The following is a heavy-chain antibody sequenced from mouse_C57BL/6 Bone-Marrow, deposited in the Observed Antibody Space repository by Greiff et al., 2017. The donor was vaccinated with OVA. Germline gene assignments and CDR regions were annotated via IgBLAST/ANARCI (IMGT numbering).Heavy chain of an antibody. CDR3: TGYYYGRNYFDY. J-gene: IGHJ2*01. CDR1: GFTFSNYW. CDR2: IRLKSDNYAT. D-gene: IGHD1-1*01. V-gene: IGHV6-3*01. Sequence: EVKVIESGGGLVQPGGSMKLSCVASGFTFSNYWMNWVRQSPEKGLEWVAQIRLKSDNYATHYAESVKGRFTISRDDSKSSVYLQMNNLRAEDTGIYYCTGYYYGRNYFDYWGQGTTLTVSS.